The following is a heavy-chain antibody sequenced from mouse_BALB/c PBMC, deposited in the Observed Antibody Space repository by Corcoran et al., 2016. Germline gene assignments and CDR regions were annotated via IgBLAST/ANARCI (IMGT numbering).Heavy chain of an antibody. D-gene: IGHD2-2*01. V-gene: IGHV1S136*01. J-gene: IGHJ2*01. CDR3: VREVPGGYPFDY. CDR1: GYTFTSYV. Sequence: EIQLQQSGPELVKPGASVKMSCKASGYTFTSYVMHWVKQKPGQGLKWIGYIYPYNDGTKYNEKFKGKATLTSDKTSSTAFMELSSLTSEDSAVYYCVREVPGGYPFDYWGQGTTLTVSS. CDR2: IYPYNDGT.